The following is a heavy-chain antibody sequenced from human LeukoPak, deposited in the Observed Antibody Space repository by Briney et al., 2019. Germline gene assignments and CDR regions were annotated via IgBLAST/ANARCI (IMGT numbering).Heavy chain of an antibody. CDR1: GFTFSSYS. J-gene: IGHJ1*01. V-gene: IGHV3-21*01. CDR3: ARVPYYYDSSGYYPNAEYFQH. CDR2: ISSSSSYI. Sequence: GSLRLSCAASGFTFSSYSMNWVRQAPGKGLEWVSSISSSSSYIYYADSVKGRFTISRDNAKNSLYLQMNSLRAEDTAVYYCARVPYYYDSSGYYPNAEYFQHWGQGTLVTVSS. D-gene: IGHD3-22*01.